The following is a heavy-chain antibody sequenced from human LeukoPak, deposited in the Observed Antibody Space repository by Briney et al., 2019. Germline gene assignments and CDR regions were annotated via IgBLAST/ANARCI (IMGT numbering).Heavy chain of an antibody. CDR3: TRVGYIDEGIDY. V-gene: IGHV3-7*04. J-gene: IGHJ4*02. D-gene: IGHD5-24*01. Sequence: GGSLRLSCVASGFPFSSYWMTWVRQAPGKGLEWVANIKQDGSKKSYEDSVKGRFTISRDNAKNSLYLQMNSLRAEDTAIYYCTRVGYIDEGIDYWGQGTLVTVSS. CDR2: IKQDGSKK. CDR1: GFPFSSYW.